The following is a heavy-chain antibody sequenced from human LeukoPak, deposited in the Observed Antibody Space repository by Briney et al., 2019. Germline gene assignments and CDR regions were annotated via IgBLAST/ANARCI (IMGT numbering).Heavy chain of an antibody. CDR3: ARDYSSGWTTPYYYGMDV. CDR2: IYSSGST. CDR1: GGSISSYY. J-gene: IGHJ6*02. D-gene: IGHD6-19*01. V-gene: IGHV4-4*07. Sequence: SETLSLTCTVSGGSISSYYWSWIRQPARKGLEWVGRIYSSGSTNYNPSLKSRVTMSVDTSKNQFSLKLSSVTAADTAVYYCARDYSSGWTTPYYYGMDVWGQGTTVTVSS.